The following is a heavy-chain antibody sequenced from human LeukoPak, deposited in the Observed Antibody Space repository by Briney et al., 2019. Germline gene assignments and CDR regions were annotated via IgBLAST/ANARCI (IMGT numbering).Heavy chain of an antibody. CDR3: ARLTYYDFWSGDTGVDP. CDR2: ISSSSSYI. V-gene: IGHV3-21*05. Sequence: GGSLRLSCAASGFTFSSYSMNWVRQAPGKGLEWVSYISSSSSYIYYADSVKGRFTISRDNAKNSLYLQRNSLRAEDTAVYYCARLTYYDFWSGDTGVDPWGQGTLVTVSS. J-gene: IGHJ5*02. D-gene: IGHD3-3*01. CDR1: GFTFSSYS.